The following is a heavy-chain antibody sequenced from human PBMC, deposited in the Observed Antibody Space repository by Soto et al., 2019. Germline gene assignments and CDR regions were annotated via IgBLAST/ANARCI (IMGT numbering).Heavy chain of an antibody. CDR3: ARGYCSSTSCWDY. D-gene: IGHD2-2*01. J-gene: IGHJ4*02. Sequence: GGSLRLSCAASGFTFRTYTMNWVRQAPGKGLEWVSSISSASSYIYYAASVKGRFTISRDNAKNSLYLQMNSLRAEDMAVYYCARGYCSSTSCWDYWSQGTLVTVSS. V-gene: IGHV3-21*01. CDR2: ISSASSYI. CDR1: GFTFRTYT.